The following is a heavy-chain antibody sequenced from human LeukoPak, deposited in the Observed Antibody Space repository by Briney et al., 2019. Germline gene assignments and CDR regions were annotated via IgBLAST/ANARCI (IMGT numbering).Heavy chain of an antibody. CDR1: GFTFSSYE. CDR3: AREGYVWGNYRHFDN. Sequence: GGSLRLSCAASGFTFSSYEMNWVRQAPGKGLEWVSYISSSGSTIYYADSVKGRFTISRDNAKNSLYLQMSSLRAEDTALYYCAREGYVWGNYRHFDNWGQATLVTVYS. D-gene: IGHD3-16*02. CDR2: ISSSGSTI. J-gene: IGHJ4*02. V-gene: IGHV3-48*03.